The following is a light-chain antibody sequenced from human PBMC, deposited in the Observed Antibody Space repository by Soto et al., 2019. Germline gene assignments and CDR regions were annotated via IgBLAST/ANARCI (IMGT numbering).Light chain of an antibody. CDR1: QSVSSR. J-gene: IGKJ5*01. Sequence: EKLMSQSPATLSVSPGERATLSCRASQSVSSRLAWYQQRPGQAPRLLISGASSRATGIPDRFSGSGSGTDFTLTISRLEPEDFALYYCQHYAHNSPITFGQGTRLEIK. CDR2: GAS. V-gene: IGKV3-20*01. CDR3: QHYAHNSPIT.